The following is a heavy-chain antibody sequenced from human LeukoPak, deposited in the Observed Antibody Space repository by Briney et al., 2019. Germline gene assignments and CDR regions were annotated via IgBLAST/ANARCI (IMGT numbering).Heavy chain of an antibody. CDR3: ARVPGDDYCDSSGYYP. V-gene: IGHV4-30-4*01. CDR1: GGSISSGDYY. CDR2: IYYSGST. D-gene: IGHD3-22*01. Sequence: SETLSLTCTVSGGSISSGDYYWSWIRQPPGKGLEWIGYIYYSGSTYYNPSLKSRVTISVDTSKNQFSLKLSSVTAADTAVYYCARVPGDDYCDSSGYYPWGQGTLVTVSS. J-gene: IGHJ5*02.